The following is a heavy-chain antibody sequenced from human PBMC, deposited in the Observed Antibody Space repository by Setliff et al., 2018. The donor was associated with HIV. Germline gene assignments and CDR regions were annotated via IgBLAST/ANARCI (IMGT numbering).Heavy chain of an antibody. CDR1: GFSFGDYI. CDR2: SGIGGTT. D-gene: IGHD2-2*01. J-gene: IGHJ5*02. CDR3: TQGCSRGKCNARIGWFDP. V-gene: IGHV3-49*03. Sequence: PGGSLRLSCTGSGFSFGDYIMSWFRQAPGKGLEWIGFSGIGGTTEYAASVKGRFTISRDDSKSIVYLQMNSLQIEDTAVYYCTQGCSRGKCNARIGWFDPWGQGTLVTVSS.